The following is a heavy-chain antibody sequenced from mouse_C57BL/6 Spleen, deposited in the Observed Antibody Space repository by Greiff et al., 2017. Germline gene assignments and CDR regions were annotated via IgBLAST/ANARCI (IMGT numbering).Heavy chain of an antibody. CDR2: ISYDGSN. J-gene: IGHJ2*01. CDR3: ATNNWLYYFDY. Sequence: DVKLQESGPGLVKPSQSLSLTCSVTGYSITSGYYWNWIRQFPGNKLEWMGYISYDGSNNYNPSLKNRISITRDTSKNQFFLKLNSVTTEDTATYYCATNNWLYYFDYWGQGTTLTVSS. V-gene: IGHV3-6*01. CDR1: GYSITSGYY. D-gene: IGHD4-1*01.